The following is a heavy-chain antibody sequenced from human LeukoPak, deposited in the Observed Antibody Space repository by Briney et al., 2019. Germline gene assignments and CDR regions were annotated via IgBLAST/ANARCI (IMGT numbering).Heavy chain of an antibody. CDR1: GFTFSSYW. CDR2: IKQDGSQI. J-gene: IGHJ4*02. Sequence: GGSLRLSCAASGFTFSSYWMSWVRQAPGKGLEGVANIKQDGSQIYYVDSVKSRFTITRDNAKNSLYLQMNSLRVEDTAVYYCARDLNWETYWGQGTLVSVSS. V-gene: IGHV3-7*01. D-gene: IGHD7-27*01. CDR3: ARDLNWETY.